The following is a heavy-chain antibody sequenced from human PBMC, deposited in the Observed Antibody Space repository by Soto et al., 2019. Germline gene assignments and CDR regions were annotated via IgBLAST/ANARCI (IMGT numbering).Heavy chain of an antibody. Sequence: GGSLRLSCAASGFTFSSYVMSWVRQAPGKGLEWVSAISGSGGSTYYADSVKGRFTISRDNSKNTLYLQMNSLRAEDTAVYYCAAREEGIVVVPAAIPAPTWGQGTLVTVSS. J-gene: IGHJ5*02. CDR2: ISGSGGST. D-gene: IGHD2-2*01. V-gene: IGHV3-23*01. CDR1: GFTFSSYV. CDR3: AAREEGIVVVPAAIPAPT.